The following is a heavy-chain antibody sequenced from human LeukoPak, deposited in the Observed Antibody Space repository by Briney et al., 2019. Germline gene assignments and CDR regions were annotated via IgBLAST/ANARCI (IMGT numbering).Heavy chain of an antibody. CDR2: IIPIFGTA. Sequence: SVKVSCKASGGTFSSYAISWVRQAPGQGLEWMGGIIPIFGTANYAQKFQGRVTITADESTSTAYMELSSVRSEDTAVYYCARDGPRGNYMDVWGKGTTVTVSS. V-gene: IGHV1-69*13. CDR1: GGTFSSYA. D-gene: IGHD3-10*01. J-gene: IGHJ6*03. CDR3: ARDGPRGNYMDV.